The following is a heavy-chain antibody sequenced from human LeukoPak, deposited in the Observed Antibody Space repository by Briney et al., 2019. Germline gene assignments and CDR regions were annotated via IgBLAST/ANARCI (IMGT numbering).Heavy chain of an antibody. CDR1: GFTFNNHW. J-gene: IGHJ4*02. V-gene: IGHV3-7*03. CDR2: IKTDGSEK. Sequence: GGSLRLSCVVSGFTFNNHWMSWVRQAPGKGPEWVATIKTDGSEKYYVDSVEGRFTISRDNAKNTMFLQMNSLRAEGTAVYYCAKGNPSHRRGLRFLEWLPDYWGQGTLVTVSS. CDR3: AKGNPSHRRGLRFLEWLPDY. D-gene: IGHD3-3*01.